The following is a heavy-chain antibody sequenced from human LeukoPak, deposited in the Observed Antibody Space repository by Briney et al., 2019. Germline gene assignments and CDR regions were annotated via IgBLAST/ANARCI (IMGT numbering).Heavy chain of an antibody. CDR2: ISSSGSTI. V-gene: IGHV3-48*03. D-gene: IGHD3-10*01. CDR1: GFTFSSYE. CDR3: ARAPGGQHYFDY. Sequence: GGSLRLSCAASGFTFSSYEMNWVRQAPGKGLEWVSYISSSGSTIYYADSVKGRFTISRDNAKNSLYLQMNSLRAEDTAVYYCARAPGGQHYFDYWGQGTLVTVSS. J-gene: IGHJ4*02.